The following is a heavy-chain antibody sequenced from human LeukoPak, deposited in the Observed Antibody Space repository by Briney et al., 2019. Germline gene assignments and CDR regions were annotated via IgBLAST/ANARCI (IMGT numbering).Heavy chain of an antibody. CDR1: GFTFSSYS. Sequence: GGSLRLSCAASGFTFSSYSMNWVRQAPGKGLEWVSSISSSSSYIYYADSVKGRFTISRDNSKNTLYLQMNSLRAEDTAVYYCARGSVVTAMPDDYWGQGTLVTVSS. D-gene: IGHD2-21*02. CDR3: ARGSVVTAMPDDY. J-gene: IGHJ4*02. V-gene: IGHV3-21*04. CDR2: ISSSSSYI.